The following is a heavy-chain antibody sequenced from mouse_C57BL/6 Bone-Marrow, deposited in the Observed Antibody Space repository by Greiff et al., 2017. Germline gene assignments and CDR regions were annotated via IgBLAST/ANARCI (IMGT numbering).Heavy chain of an antibody. CDR1: GFSLSTSGMG. V-gene: IGHV8-12*01. CDR2: IYWDDDK. CDR3: ARRVGGYYWYFDV. J-gene: IGHJ1*03. D-gene: IGHD2-2*01. Sequence: QVTLKECGPGILQSSQTLSLTCSFSGFSLSTSGMGVSWIRQPSGKGLEWLAHIYWDDDKRYNPSLKSRLTISKDTSRNQVFLKITSVDTADTATYYCARRVGGYYWYFDVWGTGTTVTVSS.